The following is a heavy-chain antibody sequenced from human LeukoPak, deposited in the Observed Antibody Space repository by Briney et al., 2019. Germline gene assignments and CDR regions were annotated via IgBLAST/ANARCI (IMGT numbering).Heavy chain of an antibody. J-gene: IGHJ4*02. CDR1: GFTFSSYA. Sequence: GRSLRLSCAASGFTFSSYAMNWVRQAPGKGLEWVSHITASGTAMFYADSVKGRFTISRDNAKNSLYLQMNSLRDEDTAVYYCASSGSYRFDYWGQGTLVTVSS. V-gene: IGHV3-48*02. D-gene: IGHD1-26*01. CDR3: ASSGSYRFDY. CDR2: ITASGTAM.